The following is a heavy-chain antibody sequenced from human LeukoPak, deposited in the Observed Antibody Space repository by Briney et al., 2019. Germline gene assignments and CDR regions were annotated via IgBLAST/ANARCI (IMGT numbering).Heavy chain of an antibody. CDR3: ARLYDSSVGAFDI. CDR2: IYPDDSDT. V-gene: IGHV5-51*01. CDR1: GYRFSTYW. Sequence: KGGESLKISCKGSGYRFSTYWIAWVRQMPGRGLEWMGIIYPDDSDTRYSPSFQGQVTISADKSISTAYLQWSSLKASDTAMYYCARLYDSSVGAFDIWGQGTMVTVSS. J-gene: IGHJ3*02. D-gene: IGHD3-22*01.